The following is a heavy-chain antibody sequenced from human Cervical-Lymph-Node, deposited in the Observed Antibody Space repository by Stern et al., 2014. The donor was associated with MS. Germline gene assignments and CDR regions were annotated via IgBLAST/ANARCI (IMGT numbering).Heavy chain of an antibody. Sequence: QVQLVESGAEVKKPGASVKLSCKVSGYILSDISMHWVRQAPGKGLEWMGGFDPEVGETIFRQKFQGRVTMTEDTPKDTAYLELSSLRSDDTAVYYCATDVATGRDPTHYSHYGMDVWGQGTTVTVSS. J-gene: IGHJ6*02. CDR2: FDPEVGET. CDR3: ATDVATGRDPTHYSHYGMDV. D-gene: IGHD1-26*01. V-gene: IGHV1-24*01. CDR1: GYILSDIS.